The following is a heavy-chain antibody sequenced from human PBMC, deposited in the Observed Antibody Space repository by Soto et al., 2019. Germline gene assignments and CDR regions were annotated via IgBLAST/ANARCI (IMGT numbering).Heavy chain of an antibody. CDR1: RGSMFSADYF. Sequence: QVQLQESGPGLVKPSQTLSLTCSVSRGSMFSADYFWSWIRQHPGKGLEWIGYIHYSGSTYYNPSLKSRVTISLATPQTQFSLYLNSVTAADTAVSYCARVKRVDATLSFYDSWGPGTLVTVSS. V-gene: IGHV4-31*03. CDR3: ARVKRVDATLSFYDS. D-gene: IGHD2-15*01. J-gene: IGHJ5*01. CDR2: IHYSGST.